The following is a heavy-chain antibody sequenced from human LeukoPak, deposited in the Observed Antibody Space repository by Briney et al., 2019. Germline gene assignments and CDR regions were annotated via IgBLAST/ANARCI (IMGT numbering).Heavy chain of an antibody. J-gene: IGHJ3*02. Sequence: SETLSLTCAVYGGTFSGYYWSWIRQPPGKRLEWVGEGNDSGGTNYNPSLKSRVTISADKSKNQFSLKLSSVTAADTAVYYCARHEYSSGWGTDIRIWGQGTMVTVSS. V-gene: IGHV4-34*01. D-gene: IGHD6-19*01. CDR2: GNDSGGT. CDR1: GGTFSGYY. CDR3: ARHEYSSGWGTDIRI.